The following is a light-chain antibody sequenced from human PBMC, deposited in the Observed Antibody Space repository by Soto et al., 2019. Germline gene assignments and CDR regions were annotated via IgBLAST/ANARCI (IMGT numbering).Light chain of an antibody. V-gene: IGLV2-14*03. J-gene: IGLJ1*01. CDR2: AVS. CDR3: ISYTDRQSYL. CDR1: SSDIGSYDH. Sequence: QAVLAEPPCVSCSPGHSITISCSGTSSDIGSYDHVAWYQQFPGKSPKLIIYAVSDRPSGVSDRFSGSKSGISASLTISGLQTEDEADYYCISYTDRQSYLFGTGTKVTVL.